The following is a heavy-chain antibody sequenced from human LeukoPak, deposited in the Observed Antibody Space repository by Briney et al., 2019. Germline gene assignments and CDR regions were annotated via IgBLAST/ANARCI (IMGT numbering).Heavy chain of an antibody. CDR2: INPNSGGT. CDR3: ARSPHILTGENFDY. D-gene: IGHD3-9*01. CDR1: GYTFTGYY. J-gene: IGHJ4*02. Sequence: ASVKVSCKASGYTFTGYYMHWVRQAPGQGLEWMGWINPNSGGTNYAQKFQGRVTMTRDTSITTAYMEMSRLRPDDTALYYCARSPHILTGENFDYWGQGTLVTVSS. V-gene: IGHV1-2*02.